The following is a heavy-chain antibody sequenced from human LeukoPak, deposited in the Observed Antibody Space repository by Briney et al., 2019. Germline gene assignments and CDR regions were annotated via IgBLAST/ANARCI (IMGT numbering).Heavy chain of an antibody. D-gene: IGHD6-6*01. CDR3: ARVMAARREALNWCDP. CDR2: VYYSGNT. CDR1: GGSISSSGSY. Sequence: PSETLSLTCTVSGGSISSSGSYWGWIRQPPGKGLEWIGSVYYSGNTYNPSLKSRVTISVDTSKNQFSLNLTSVNAADTAIYYCARVMAARREALNWCDPWVQGTLVTVCS. J-gene: IGHJ5*02. V-gene: IGHV4-39*07.